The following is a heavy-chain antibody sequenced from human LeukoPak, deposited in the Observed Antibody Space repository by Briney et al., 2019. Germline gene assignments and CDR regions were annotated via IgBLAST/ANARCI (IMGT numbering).Heavy chain of an antibody. V-gene: IGHV3-73*01. Sequence: GGSLRLSCAASGFTFSGSAMHWVRQASGKGLEWVGRIRSKANSYATAYAASVKGRFTISRDDSKNTAYPQMNSLKTEDTAVYYCTRTPAMDRTETWFDPWGQGTLVTVSS. CDR2: IRSKANSYAT. D-gene: IGHD3-10*01. J-gene: IGHJ5*02. CDR3: TRTPAMDRTETWFDP. CDR1: GFTFSGSA.